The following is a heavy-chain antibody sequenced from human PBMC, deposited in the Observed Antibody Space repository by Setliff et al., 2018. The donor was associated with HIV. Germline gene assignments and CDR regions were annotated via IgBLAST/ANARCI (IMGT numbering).Heavy chain of an antibody. J-gene: IGHJ4*02. Sequence: SETLSLTCDVSGFSISSRYYWGWIRQSPGKGLEWIGNIYHTGSSYYNPSLNDRATISLDTSKNQFSLRLNPVTAADTAVYYCASDISPDDGYNRLHYFDYWGQGTLVTVSS. CDR2: IYHTGSS. CDR1: GFSISSRYY. CDR3: ASDISPDDGYNRLHYFDY. V-gene: IGHV4-38-2*01. D-gene: IGHD5-12*01.